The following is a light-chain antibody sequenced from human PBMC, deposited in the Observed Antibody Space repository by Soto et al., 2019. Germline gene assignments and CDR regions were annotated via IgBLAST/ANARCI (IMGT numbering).Light chain of an antibody. Sequence: EIVLTQSPGTLSLSPGERATLSCRASQSVSSRYLAWYQQKPGQAPRLLIYDASSRATGIPHRFSGSGSGTDFTLTTSRLEPHDFAVYYCQQYGSSPPITFGPGTKVDIK. V-gene: IGKV3-20*01. J-gene: IGKJ3*01. CDR2: DAS. CDR1: QSVSSRY. CDR3: QQYGSSPPIT.